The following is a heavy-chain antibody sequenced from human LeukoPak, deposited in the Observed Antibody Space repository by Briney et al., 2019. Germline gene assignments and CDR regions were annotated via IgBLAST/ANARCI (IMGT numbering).Heavy chain of an antibody. J-gene: IGHJ6*02. Sequence: PSQTLSLTCTVSGGSISSGSYYWSWIRQPAGKGLEWIGRIYTSGSTNYNPSLKSRVTISVDTSKNQFSLKLSSVTAADTAVYYCARGSVYYHGMDVWGQGTTVTVSS. CDR2: IYTSGST. V-gene: IGHV4-61*02. CDR1: GGSISSGSYY. CDR3: ARGSVYYHGMDV.